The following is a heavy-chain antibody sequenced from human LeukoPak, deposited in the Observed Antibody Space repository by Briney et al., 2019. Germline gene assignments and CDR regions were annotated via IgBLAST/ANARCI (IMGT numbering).Heavy chain of an antibody. D-gene: IGHD6-19*01. CDR1: GFTVSSNY. V-gene: IGHV3-53*01. CDR3: ARVAEAGEIDY. CDR2: IYSGGSA. J-gene: IGHJ4*02. Sequence: GGSLRLSCAASGFTVSSNYMSWVRQAPGKGLEWVSVIYSGGSAYYADSVKGRFTISRDNSENTLYLQMNSLRAEDTAVYYCARVAEAGEIDYWGQGTLVTVSS.